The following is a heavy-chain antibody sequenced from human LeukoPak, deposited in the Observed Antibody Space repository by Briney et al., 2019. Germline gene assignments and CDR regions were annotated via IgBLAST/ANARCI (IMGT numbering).Heavy chain of an antibody. CDR3: ARDRPAQSYYDSSGYYSFYY. CDR1: GGTFSSYA. D-gene: IGHD3-22*01. Sequence: ASVKVSCKASGGTFSSYAISWVRQAPGQGLEWMGGIIAIFGTANYAQKFQGRVTITADESTSTAYMELSSLRSEDTAVYYCARDRPAQSYYDSSGYYSFYYCGQGTLVTVSS. CDR2: IIAIFGTA. J-gene: IGHJ4*02. V-gene: IGHV1-69*13.